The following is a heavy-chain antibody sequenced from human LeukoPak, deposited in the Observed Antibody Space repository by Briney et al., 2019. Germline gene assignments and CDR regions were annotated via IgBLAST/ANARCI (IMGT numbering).Heavy chain of an antibody. CDR2: IIPIFGTA. J-gene: IGHJ6*03. Sequence: SVKVSCKASGGTFSSYAISWGRQAPGQGLEWMGGIIPIFGTANYAQKFQGRVTITTEESTSTAYMELSSLRSEDTAVYYCARVVAAIVVVPAAIRVGYYYYMDVWGKGTTVTVSS. CDR1: GGTFSSYA. CDR3: ARVVAAIVVVPAAIRVGYYYYMDV. V-gene: IGHV1-69*05. D-gene: IGHD2-2*02.